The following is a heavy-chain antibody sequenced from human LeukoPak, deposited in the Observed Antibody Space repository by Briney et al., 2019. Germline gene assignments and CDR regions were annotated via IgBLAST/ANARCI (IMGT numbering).Heavy chain of an antibody. D-gene: IGHD6-13*01. CDR3: AKGNGGSSSY. V-gene: IGHV3-30*02. CDR2: IRFDATNK. CDR1: GFVFSGSS. Sequence: GGSLRLSCAASGFVFSGSSMHWVRQAPGKGLEWVSFIRFDATNKYYADSVKGRFSISRDNSKNTLYLQMNSLRAEDTAVYYCAKGNGGSSSYWGQGTLVTVSS. J-gene: IGHJ4*02.